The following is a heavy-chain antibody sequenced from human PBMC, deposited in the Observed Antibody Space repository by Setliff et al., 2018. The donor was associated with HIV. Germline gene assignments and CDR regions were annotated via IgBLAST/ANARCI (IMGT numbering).Heavy chain of an antibody. V-gene: IGHV4-39*07. J-gene: IGHJ3*02. Sequence: PSETLSLTCTVSPESISSNNYYWAWIRQPPGKGLEWIGCIFYGGTVYHRGRMYFNPSLKSRVTISVDTSKNQFSLNLTPVTAADTAVYYCARLGYSGSLVGAFDIWGQGTMVTVSS. CDR1: PESISSNNYY. CDR2: IFYGGTV. CDR3: ARLGYSGSLVGAFDI. D-gene: IGHD1-26*01.